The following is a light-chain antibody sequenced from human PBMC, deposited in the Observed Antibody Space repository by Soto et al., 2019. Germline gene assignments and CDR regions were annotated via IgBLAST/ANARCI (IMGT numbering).Light chain of an antibody. CDR3: QQYASSPYT. Sequence: EIVLTQSPGTLSLSPGEIATLYFSASQSISSSYLAWYQQKPGQAPRLLIYGASRRATGIPDRFSGRESGTDFTLTITTLEPEDSAVYFCQQYASSPYTFGQGTKVDIK. V-gene: IGKV3-20*01. J-gene: IGKJ2*01. CDR1: QSISSSY. CDR2: GAS.